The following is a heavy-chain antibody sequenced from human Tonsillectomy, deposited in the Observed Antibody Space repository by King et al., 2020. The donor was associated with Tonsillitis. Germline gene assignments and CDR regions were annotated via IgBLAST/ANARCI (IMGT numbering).Heavy chain of an antibody. Sequence: QLVQSGAEVKKPGSSVKVSCKASGGTFSRYAISWVRQAPGQGLEWMGGIIPIFCTANYAQKFQGRVTITADESTSTAYMELSSLRSEDTAVYYCASRTSSNPAYYYYGMDVWGQGTTVTVSS. CDR2: IIPIFCTA. CDR3: ASRTSSNPAYYYYGMDV. D-gene: IGHD2-2*01. V-gene: IGHV1-69*12. CDR1: GGTFSRYA. J-gene: IGHJ6*02.